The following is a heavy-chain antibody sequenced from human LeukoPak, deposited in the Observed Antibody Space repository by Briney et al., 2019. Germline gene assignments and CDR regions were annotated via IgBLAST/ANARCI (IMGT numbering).Heavy chain of an antibody. D-gene: IGHD3-10*01. CDR3: ARDYGSGTLDAFDI. CDR1: GFTFSSYS. J-gene: IGHJ3*02. CDR2: ISSSSSYI. Sequence: GGSLRLSCAASGFTFSSYSMNWVRQAPGKGLEWVSSISSSSSYIYYADSVKSRFTISRDNAKNSLYLQMNSLRAEDTAVYYCARDYGSGTLDAFDIWGQGTMVTVSS. V-gene: IGHV3-21*01.